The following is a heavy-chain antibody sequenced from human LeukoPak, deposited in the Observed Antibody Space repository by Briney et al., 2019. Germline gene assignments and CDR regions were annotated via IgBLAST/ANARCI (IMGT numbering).Heavy chain of an antibody. J-gene: IGHJ4*02. Sequence: SETLSLTCTVSGGSISSSSYYWGWIRQPPGKGLEWIGSIYYSGSTYYNPSLRSRVTISVDTSKNQFSLKLSSVTDADTAVYYCARRAYCGGDCSTSTDYWGQGTLVTVSS. CDR3: ARRAYCGGDCSTSTDY. D-gene: IGHD2-21*02. CDR1: GGSISSSSYY. V-gene: IGHV4-39*01. CDR2: IYYSGST.